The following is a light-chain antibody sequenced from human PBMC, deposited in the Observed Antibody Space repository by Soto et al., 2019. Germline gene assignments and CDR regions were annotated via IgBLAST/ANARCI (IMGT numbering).Light chain of an antibody. J-gene: IGKJ2*01. CDR2: GAS. Sequence: EIVMTQSPATLSVSPGERATVSCRASQSVSSNLAWYQQKPGQAPRLLIYGASTRATGIPARFSGSGSGTEFTLTISSLQSEDFAVYYCQQYDKWPPSNTFGQGTKLEIK. V-gene: IGKV3-15*01. CDR3: QQYDKWPPSNT. CDR1: QSVSSN.